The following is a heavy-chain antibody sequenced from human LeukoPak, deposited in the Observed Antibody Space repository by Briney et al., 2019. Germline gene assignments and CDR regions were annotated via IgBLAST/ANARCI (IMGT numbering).Heavy chain of an antibody. CDR1: GYSLGSGFY. Sequence: SETLSLTCAVSGYSLGSGFYCGWVRQPPGKGLEWIGNMYHTGTIYYNPSLRSRPTISEDTSKSHLSLTVDSVTAADTAVYYCATGRYSGSVDYWGQGILVTVSS. V-gene: IGHV4-38-2*01. CDR2: MYHTGTI. D-gene: IGHD1-26*01. J-gene: IGHJ4*02. CDR3: ATGRYSGSVDY.